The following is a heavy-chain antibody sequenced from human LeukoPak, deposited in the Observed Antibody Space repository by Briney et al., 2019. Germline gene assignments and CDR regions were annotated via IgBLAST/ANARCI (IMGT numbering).Heavy chain of an antibody. V-gene: IGHV4-59*01. CDR1: GGSISSYY. D-gene: IGHD6-6*01. CDR3: ARTPEYSSSFGDY. J-gene: IGHJ4*02. Sequence: PSETLSLTCTVSGGSISSYYWSWIRQPPGKGLEWIGYIYYSGSTNYNPSLKSRVTISVDTSKNQFSLKLSSVTAADTAVYCCARTPEYSSSFGDYWGQGTLVTVSS. CDR2: IYYSGST.